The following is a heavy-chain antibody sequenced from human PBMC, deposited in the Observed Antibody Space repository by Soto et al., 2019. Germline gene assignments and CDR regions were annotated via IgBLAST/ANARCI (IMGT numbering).Heavy chain of an antibody. J-gene: IGHJ6*03. CDR2: IWYDGSYE. V-gene: IGHV3-33*01. D-gene: IGHD3-16*02. CDR3: ARGTGYNYYYMDV. CDR1: GVTVSSAG. Sequence: GGSLRLCCAASGVTVSSAGMHGVRQAPGKGLEWVAVIWYDGSYEFYADSVKGRFTISRDNSKNTLDLQMNSLRAEDTALLYCARGTGYNYYYMDVWGKGTTVTVSS.